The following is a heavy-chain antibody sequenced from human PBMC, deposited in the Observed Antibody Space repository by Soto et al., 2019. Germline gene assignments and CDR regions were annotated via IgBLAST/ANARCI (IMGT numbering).Heavy chain of an antibody. CDR1: GFTFDDHT. V-gene: IGHV3-43*01. CDR2: ISWDGGST. D-gene: IGHD3-22*01. J-gene: IGHJ4*02. CDR3: AKDSHYDSRGYFDY. Sequence: GGSLRLSCAASGFTFDDHTMHWVRQTPGKGLEWVSLISWDGGSTYYADCVKGRFTISRDNNKNSLYLQMNSLRTEDTALYYCAKDSHYDSRGYFDYWGQGALVTVSS.